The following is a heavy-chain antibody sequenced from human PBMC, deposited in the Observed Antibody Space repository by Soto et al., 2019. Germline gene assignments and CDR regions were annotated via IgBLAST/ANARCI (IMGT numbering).Heavy chain of an antibody. CDR3: TTGRHDGYSYALYYYGMDV. Sequence: GGSLRLSCAASGFTFSNAWMSWVRQAPGKGLEWVGRIKSKTDGGTTDYAAPVKGRFTISRDDSKNTLYLQMNSLKTEDTAVYYCTTGRHDGYSYALYYYGMDVWGQGTTVTVSS. J-gene: IGHJ6*02. D-gene: IGHD5-18*01. V-gene: IGHV3-15*01. CDR1: GFTFSNAW. CDR2: IKSKTDGGTT.